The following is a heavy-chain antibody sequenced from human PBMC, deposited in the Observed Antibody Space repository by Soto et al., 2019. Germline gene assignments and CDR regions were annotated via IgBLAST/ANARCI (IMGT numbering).Heavy chain of an antibody. J-gene: IGHJ3*02. CDR3: ARDGSGGTYGDNAFDI. V-gene: IGHV4-39*02. CDR2: IYYSGST. CDR1: GGSISSSRYY. Sequence: SETLSLTCTVSGGSISSSRYYWGWIRQPPGKGLEWIGSIYYSGSTYYNPSLKSRVTISVDTSKNQFSLKLSSVTAADTAVYYCARDGSGGTYGDNAFDIWGQGTLVT. D-gene: IGHD1-26*01.